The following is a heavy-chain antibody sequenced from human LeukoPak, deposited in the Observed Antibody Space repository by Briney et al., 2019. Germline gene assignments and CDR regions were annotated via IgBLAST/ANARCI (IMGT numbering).Heavy chain of an antibody. CDR2: ISYDGSNK. D-gene: IGHD4-17*01. CDR3: ARDGATAGTVTTHPSDY. V-gene: IGHV3-30*04. J-gene: IGHJ4*02. Sequence: GGSLRLSCAASGFTFSIYAMHWVRQAPGKGLEWVAVISYDGSNKYYADSVKGRFTISRDNFKNTLYLQMNSLRAEDTAVYYCARDGATAGTVTTHPSDYWGQGTLVTVSS. CDR1: GFTFSIYA.